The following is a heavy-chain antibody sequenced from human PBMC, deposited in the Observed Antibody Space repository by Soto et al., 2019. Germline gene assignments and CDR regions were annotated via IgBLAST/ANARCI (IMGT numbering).Heavy chain of an antibody. CDR2: IIPIFGTA. D-gene: IGHD2-21*02. J-gene: IGHJ6*02. V-gene: IGHV1-69*12. CDR1: GGTFTSYA. CDR3: ARGKDTAVVTFYYYYGMDV. Sequence: QVQLVQSGAEVKKPGSSVKVSCKASGGTFTSYAINWVRQAPGQGLEWMGGIIPIFGTANYAQKFQGRVTISADESMTTAYMELSSLRSDDTAVYYCARGKDTAVVTFYYYYGMDVWGHGTTVTVSS.